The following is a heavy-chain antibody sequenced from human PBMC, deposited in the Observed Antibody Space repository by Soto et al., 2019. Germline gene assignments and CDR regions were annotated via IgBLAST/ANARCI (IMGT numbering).Heavy chain of an antibody. CDR2: IIAKLGSA. D-gene: IGHD2-21*01. CDR1: GGGNLRDYR. Sequence: QVQLVQSGAEVTEPGSSVKVSCKASGGGNLRDYRTTWVRRAPGQGLEWMGGIIAKLGSANYAQNFQGRVTVTADESTNTVYMEFRSLRSDDTAVHYCARGGDGYTFAAVYWGQGTPVTVSS. CDR3: ARGGDGYTFAAVY. V-gene: IGHV1-69*01. J-gene: IGHJ4*02.